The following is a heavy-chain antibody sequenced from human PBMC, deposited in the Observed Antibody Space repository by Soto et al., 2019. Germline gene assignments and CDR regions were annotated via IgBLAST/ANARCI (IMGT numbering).Heavy chain of an antibody. J-gene: IGHJ6*02. CDR2: IYYSGST. Sequence: PSETLSLTCTVSGGSISSGGYYWSWIRQHPGKGLEWIGYIYYSGSTYYNPSLKSRVTISVDTSKNQFSLKLSSVTAADTAVYYCARDSSRPSLTAIFGVQEPSDSYYYGMDVWGQGTTVTVSS. V-gene: IGHV4-31*03. CDR1: GGSISSGGYY. D-gene: IGHD3-3*01. CDR3: ARDSSRPSLTAIFGVQEPSDSYYYGMDV.